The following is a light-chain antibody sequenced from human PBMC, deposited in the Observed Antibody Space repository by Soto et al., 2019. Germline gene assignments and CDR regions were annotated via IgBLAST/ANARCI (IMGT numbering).Light chain of an antibody. CDR1: QSVSSN. CDR2: GAS. V-gene: IGKV3-15*01. CDR3: QQYNNWWT. J-gene: IGKJ1*01. Sequence: EIVMTQSPATLSVSPGERATLSCRASQSVSSNLACYQQKPGQAPRLLIYGASTRATGIPARFSGSGSGTEFTLTISSLQSEDFAVYYCQQYNNWWTFGQGTKVDNK.